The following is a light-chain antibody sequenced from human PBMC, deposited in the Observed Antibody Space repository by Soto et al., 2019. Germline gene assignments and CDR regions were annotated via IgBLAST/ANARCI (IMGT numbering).Light chain of an antibody. V-gene: IGLV2-14*01. J-gene: IGLJ1*01. CDR3: SSFTTSTNPYV. CDR1: SSDIGGYNY. Sequence: QSVQTHPGSVSWSPGHSITISCTGTSSDIGGYNYVSWYQQHPGKVPKLIIFEVSTRPSGVSNRFSGSKSGNTASLTISGLQADDEADYYCSSFTTSTNPYVFGTGTKVTVL. CDR2: EVS.